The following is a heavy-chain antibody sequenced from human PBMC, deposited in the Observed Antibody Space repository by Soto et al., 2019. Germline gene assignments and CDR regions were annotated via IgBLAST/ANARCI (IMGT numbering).Heavy chain of an antibody. J-gene: IGHJ4*02. CDR2: ISAHNDNT. Sequence: QVHLVQSGAEVRKPGASVKVSCKGSGYTFTSYGIAWVRQAPGQGLEWMGWISAHNDNTNYAQKVQGRVTVTRDTSTSTAYMALRHRISDDTAVYYCARGRSGDYWGQGALVTVSS. V-gene: IGHV1-18*01. CDR3: ARGRSGDY. CDR1: GYTFTSYG.